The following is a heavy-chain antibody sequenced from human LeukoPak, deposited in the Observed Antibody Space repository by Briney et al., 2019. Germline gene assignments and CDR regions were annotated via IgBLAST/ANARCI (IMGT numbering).Heavy chain of an antibody. J-gene: IGHJ4*02. V-gene: IGHV3-48*01. CDR1: GFTFSSYS. CDR2: ISSSSSTI. D-gene: IGHD2-15*01. Sequence: PGGSLRLSCAASGFTFSSYSMNWVRQAPGKGLEWVSYISSSSSTIYYADSVKGRFTISRDNAKNSLHLQMNSLRAKDTAVYYCAREFQYCSGGSCSVHYFDYWGQGTLVTVSS. CDR3: AREFQYCSGGSCSVHYFDY.